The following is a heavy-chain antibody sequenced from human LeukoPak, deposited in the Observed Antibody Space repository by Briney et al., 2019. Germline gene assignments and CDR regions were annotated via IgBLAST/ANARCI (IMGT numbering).Heavy chain of an antibody. CDR1: GFTFSSYW. D-gene: IGHD3-10*01. CDR3: ARLLPPYYGSESYGVDY. CDR2: IKQAGSEK. J-gene: IGHJ4*02. V-gene: IGHV3-7*01. Sequence: GGSLRLSCAASGFTFSSYWMSWVRQAPGKGLEWVANIKQAGSEKYYVDSVKGRFTISRDNAKNSLYLQMNSLRAEDTAVYYCARLLPPYYGSESYGVDYWGQGTLVTVSS.